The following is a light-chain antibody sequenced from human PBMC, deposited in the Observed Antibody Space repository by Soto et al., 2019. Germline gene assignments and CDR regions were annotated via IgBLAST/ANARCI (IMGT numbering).Light chain of an antibody. CDR2: DAS. J-gene: IGKJ1*01. CDR3: KKYNSYSPS. Sequence: DIQMTQSPSTLSASVGDRVTITCRASQSISSWLAWYQQKPGKAPTLLIYDASSLESGGPSRFSGSGSGTEFTLTISSLQPDDFATYYYKKYNSYSPSFGQGTKVEIK. CDR1: QSISSW. V-gene: IGKV1-5*01.